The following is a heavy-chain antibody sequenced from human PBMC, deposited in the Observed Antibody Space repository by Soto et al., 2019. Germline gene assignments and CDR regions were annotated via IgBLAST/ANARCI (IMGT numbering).Heavy chain of an antibody. CDR1: GFSLSNARMG. CDR2: IFSNDEK. Sequence: QVTLKESGPVLVKPTETLTLTCTVSGFSLSNARMGVSWIRQPPGKALEWLAHIFSNDEKSYSTSLKSRLTIANPTAKSHVVLTMTNMDPVDTATYYCARIETPDYYDSSGYYLDYWYFDLWCRGTLVTVSS. CDR3: ARIETPDYYDSSGYYLDYWYFDL. V-gene: IGHV2-26*01. J-gene: IGHJ2*01. D-gene: IGHD3-22*01.